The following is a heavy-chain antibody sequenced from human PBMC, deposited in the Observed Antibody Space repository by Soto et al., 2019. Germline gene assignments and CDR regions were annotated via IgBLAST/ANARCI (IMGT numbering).Heavy chain of an antibody. J-gene: IGHJ4*02. Sequence: PGESLKISCKASGYTFTSDLIAWVRQMPGKRLWRMGIIPPSDSDTRYSPSFQGQVTMSADKSISTAYLEWSRLKASDTAKYYCVRQGGSAGLGLDYWGQGTLVTVSS. CDR3: VRQGGSAGLGLDY. CDR2: IPPSDSDT. CDR1: GYTFTSDL. D-gene: IGHD6-25*01. V-gene: IGHV5-51*01.